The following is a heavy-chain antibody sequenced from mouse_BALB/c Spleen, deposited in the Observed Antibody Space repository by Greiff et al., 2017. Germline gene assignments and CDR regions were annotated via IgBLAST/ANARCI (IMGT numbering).Heavy chain of an antibody. V-gene: IGHV1-82*01. CDR3: ARSLLRLRMDYYAMDY. D-gene: IGHD1-2*01. CDR2: IYPGDGDT. J-gene: IGHJ4*01. Sequence: QVQLQQSGPELVKPGASVKISCKASGYAFSSSWMNWVKQRPGQGLEWIGRIYPGDGDTNYNGKFKGKATLTADKSSSTAYMQLSSLTSVDSAVYFCARSLLRLRMDYYAMDYWGQGTSVTVSS. CDR1: GYAFSSSW.